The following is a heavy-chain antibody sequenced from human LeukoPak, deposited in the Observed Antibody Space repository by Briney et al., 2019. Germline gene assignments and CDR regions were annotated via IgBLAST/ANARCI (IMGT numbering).Heavy chain of an antibody. J-gene: IGHJ3*02. Sequence: SETLSLTCILSGRSVSIGSYYWRWIRQPPGKGLEWIGDISYSGNTNDTPSLKSRVTISVDTSKNHCSLKLSPVTTADTAVYYCARGPYIWGQGTMVTVSS. CDR3: ARGPYI. CDR2: ISYSGNT. CDR1: GRSVSIGSYY. V-gene: IGHV4-61*03.